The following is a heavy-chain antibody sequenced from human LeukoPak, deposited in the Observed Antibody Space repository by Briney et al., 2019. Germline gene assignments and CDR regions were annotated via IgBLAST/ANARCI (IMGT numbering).Heavy chain of an antibody. J-gene: IGHJ4*02. Sequence: ASVTVSCKASGYTFTSYVISWVRQAPGQGLEWMGWISAYNGNKNYEQKIQGRVTMTTDTSTSTAYMELRSLRSDDTDVYYCARAGSLRYDFWSGYPSGYWGQGTLVTVSP. V-gene: IGHV1-18*01. D-gene: IGHD3-3*01. CDR3: ARAGSLRYDFWSGYPSGY. CDR2: ISAYNGNK. CDR1: GYTFTSYV.